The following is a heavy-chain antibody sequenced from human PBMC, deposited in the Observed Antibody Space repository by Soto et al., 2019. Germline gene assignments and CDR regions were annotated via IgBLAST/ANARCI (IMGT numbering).Heavy chain of an antibody. CDR2: ISSSSSYI. D-gene: IGHD4-17*01. V-gene: IGHV3-21*01. CDR3: ARDGATLTHWYFDL. CDR1: GFTFSSYS. Sequence: GGSLRLSCAASGFTFSSYSMNWVRQAPGKGLEWVSSISSSSSYIYYADSVKGRFTISRDNAKNSLYLQMNSLRAEDTAVYYCARDGATLTHWYFDLWGRGTLDTVSS. J-gene: IGHJ2*01.